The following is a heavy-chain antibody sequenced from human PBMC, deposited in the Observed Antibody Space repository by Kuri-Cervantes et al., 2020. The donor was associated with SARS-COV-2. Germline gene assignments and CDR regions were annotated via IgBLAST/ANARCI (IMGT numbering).Heavy chain of an antibody. CDR3: ARARIAARNFDY. CDR2: INHSGST. Sequence: SETLSLTCAVYGGSFSGYYWSWIRQPPGKGLEWIGEINHSGSTNYNPSLKSRVTISVDTSKNQFSLKLSSVTAADTAVYYCARARIAARNFDYWGQGTLVTRYS. CDR1: GGSFSGYY. D-gene: IGHD6-6*01. J-gene: IGHJ4*02. V-gene: IGHV4-34*01.